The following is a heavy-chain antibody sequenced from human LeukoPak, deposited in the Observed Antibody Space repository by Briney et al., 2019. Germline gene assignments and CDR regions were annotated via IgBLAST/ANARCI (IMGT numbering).Heavy chain of an antibody. CDR1: GYTFTSYG. V-gene: IGHV1-18*01. J-gene: IGHJ4*02. D-gene: IGHD3-10*01. Sequence: ASVKVSCKASGYTFTSYGISWVRQAPGQGLEWMGWISAYNGNTNYAQKLQGRVTMTTDTSTSTAYMELRSLRSDDTAVYYCERDLMLLWFGELFDYWGQGTLVTVSS. CDR3: ERDLMLLWFGELFDY. CDR2: ISAYNGNT.